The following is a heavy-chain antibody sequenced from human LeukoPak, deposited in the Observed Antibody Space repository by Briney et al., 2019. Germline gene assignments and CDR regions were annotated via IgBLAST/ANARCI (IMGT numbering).Heavy chain of an antibody. CDR2: IDPSDSYT. Sequence: GESLRISCKGSGYSFTNYSISWVRQMPGKGLEWMGRIDPSDSYTNYSPSFQGHVTISADKSISTAYLQWSSLKASDTAMYYCARTPAVTPDYWGQGTLVTVSS. CDR3: ARTPAVTPDY. D-gene: IGHD4-11*01. V-gene: IGHV5-10-1*01. J-gene: IGHJ4*02. CDR1: GYSFTNYS.